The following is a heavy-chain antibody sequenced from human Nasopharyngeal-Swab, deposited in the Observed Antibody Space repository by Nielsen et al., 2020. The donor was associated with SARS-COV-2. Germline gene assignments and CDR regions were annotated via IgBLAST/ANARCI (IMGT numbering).Heavy chain of an antibody. CDR3: AKDLAMAGTGDYYYYYGMDV. Sequence: GGSLRLSCAASGFTFSSYAMSWVRQAPGKGLEWVSAISGSGGSTYYADSVKGRFTISRDNSKNTLYLQMNSLRAEDTAVYYCAKDLAMAGTGDYYYYYGMDVWGQGTAVTVSS. D-gene: IGHD6-19*01. CDR1: GFTFSSYA. CDR2: ISGSGGST. J-gene: IGHJ6*02. V-gene: IGHV3-23*01.